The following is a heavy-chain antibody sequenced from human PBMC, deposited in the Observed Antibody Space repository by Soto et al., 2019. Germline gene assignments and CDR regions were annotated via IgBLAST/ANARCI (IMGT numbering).Heavy chain of an antibody. D-gene: IGHD2-15*01. CDR1: SGSISSSNW. V-gene: IGHV4-4*02. CDR3: ARLGYCSGGSCRDNYYYYYMDV. CDR2: IYHSGST. Sequence: QVQLQESGPGLVKPSGTLSLTCAVSSGSISSSNWWSWVRQPPGKGLEWIGEIYHSGSTNYNPSLKSRVTIAVDKSKNQVSLKLSSVTAADTAVYYCARLGYCSGGSCRDNYYYYYMDVWGKGTTVTVSS. J-gene: IGHJ6*03.